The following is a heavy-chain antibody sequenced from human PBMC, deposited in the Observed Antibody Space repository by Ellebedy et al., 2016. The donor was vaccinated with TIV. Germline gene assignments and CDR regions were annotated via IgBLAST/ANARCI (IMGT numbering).Heavy chain of an antibody. V-gene: IGHV1-46*04. CDR1: GYTFTSYY. CDR3: ARAIPPKWCMPTRCYYGMDV. J-gene: IGHJ6*02. Sequence: AASVKVSCKASGYTFTSYYMHWVRQAPGQGLEWMGIINPSGGSTSYAQKLQGRVTMTRDTSISTAYMELSRLRSDDTAVYYCARAIPPKWCMPTRCYYGMDVWGQGTTVTVSS. D-gene: IGHD2-8*01. CDR2: INPSGGST.